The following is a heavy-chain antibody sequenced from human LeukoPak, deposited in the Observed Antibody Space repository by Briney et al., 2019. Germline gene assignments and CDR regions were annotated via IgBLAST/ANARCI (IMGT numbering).Heavy chain of an antibody. J-gene: IGHJ5*02. D-gene: IGHD4-17*01. V-gene: IGHV1-3*01. CDR1: GYTFTSYA. CDR2: INAGNGNT. CDR3: ARVPHHSPNRYGDYVWGNWFDP. Sequence: ASVKVSCTASGYTFTSYAMHWVRQAPGQRLEWMGWINAGNGNTKYSQKFQGRVTITRDTSASTAYMELSSLRSEDTAVYYCARVPHHSPNRYGDYVWGNWFDPWGQGTLVTVSS.